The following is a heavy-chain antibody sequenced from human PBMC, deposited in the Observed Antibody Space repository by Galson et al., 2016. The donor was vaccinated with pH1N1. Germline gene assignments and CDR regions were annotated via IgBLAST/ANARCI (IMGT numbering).Heavy chain of an antibody. CDR2: IYHSGST. D-gene: IGHD3-22*01. J-gene: IGHJ6*02. CDR3: ARENLDSSGYSYSFYYGVDV. CDR1: GGSISSGNW. Sequence: ETLSLTCAVSGGSISSGNWWSWVRQPQGKGLEWIGEIYHSGSTYYNPSLKSRLTMQVDKSKNQFSLKLTSVTAAATAVYYCARENLDSSGYSYSFYYGVDVWGQGTTVTVSS. V-gene: IGHV4-4*02.